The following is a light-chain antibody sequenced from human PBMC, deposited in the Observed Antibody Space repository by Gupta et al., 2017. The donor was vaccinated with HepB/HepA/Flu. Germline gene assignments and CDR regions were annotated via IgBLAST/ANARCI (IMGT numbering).Light chain of an antibody. CDR2: WAS. V-gene: IGKV4-1*01. CDR1: QSVLHTYINKEY. CDR3: QQYDGTPWT. J-gene: IGKJ1*01. Sequence: DIVMTQSPDSLAVSLGERATIKCKSSQSVLHTYINKEYLAWYQQKSGQPPKLLIYWASTRESGVPDRFSGSGSGTEFTLTINSRQAEDVAVYYCQQYDGTPWTFGQGTRVEI.